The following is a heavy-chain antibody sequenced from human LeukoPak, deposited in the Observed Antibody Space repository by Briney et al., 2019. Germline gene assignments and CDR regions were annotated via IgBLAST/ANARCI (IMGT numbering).Heavy chain of an antibody. CDR3: ARLNFWSGDQAYDY. CDR2: IYPGDSDT. CDR1: GYSFTNYW. J-gene: IGHJ4*02. D-gene: IGHD3-3*01. V-gene: IGHV5-51*01. Sequence: GESLKISCKGSGYSFTNYWIGWVRQMPGKGLEWMGIIYPGDSDTRYGPSFQGQVTISADKSISTAYLQWSSLKASDTAMYYCARLNFWSGDQAYDYWGQGTLVTVSS.